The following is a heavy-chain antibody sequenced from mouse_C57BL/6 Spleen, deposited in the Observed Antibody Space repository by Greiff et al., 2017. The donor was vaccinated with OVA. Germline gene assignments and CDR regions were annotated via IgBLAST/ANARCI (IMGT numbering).Heavy chain of an antibody. V-gene: IGHV1-82*01. CDR2: IYPGDGAT. CDR1: GYAFSSSW. J-gene: IGHJ1*03. CDR3: AITDWYFDV. Sequence: VQLQQSGPELVKPGASVTISCKASGYAFSSSWMNWVKQRPGKGLEWIGRIYPGDGATNYNGKFKGKATLTADKSSSTAYMQLSSLTSEDSAVYFCAITDWYFDVWGKGTTVTVSS.